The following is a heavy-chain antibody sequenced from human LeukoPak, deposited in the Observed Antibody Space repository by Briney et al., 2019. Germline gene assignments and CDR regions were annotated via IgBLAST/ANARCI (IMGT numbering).Heavy chain of an antibody. D-gene: IGHD3-9*01. CDR2: ITYDGSNK. Sequence: HPGGSLRLSCAASGFTFRSYGMHWVRQVPGKGLEWVAVITYDGSNKYYADSVKGRFTISRDNSRNTLYLQMNSLRVEDRAVYFCAKGHYDILTGQIDSWGQGTLVTVSS. CDR1: GFTFRSYG. J-gene: IGHJ4*02. CDR3: AKGHYDILTGQIDS. V-gene: IGHV3-30*18.